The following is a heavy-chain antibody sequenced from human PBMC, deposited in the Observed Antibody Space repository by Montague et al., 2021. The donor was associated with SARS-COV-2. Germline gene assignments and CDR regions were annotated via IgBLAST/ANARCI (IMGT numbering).Heavy chain of an antibody. Sequence: SETLSLTCTVSGDSISNYYWCWIRRPPGKGLEWLGDIYYSGSTNXXPSLKSRVTISVDTSKNQFSLRLSSVTAADTAVYYCARLPYILPGYAYFDFWGQGSLVIVSS. D-gene: IGHD3-9*01. J-gene: IGHJ4*02. V-gene: IGHV4-59*08. CDR1: GDSISNYY. CDR3: ARLPYILPGYAYFDF. CDR2: IYYSGST.